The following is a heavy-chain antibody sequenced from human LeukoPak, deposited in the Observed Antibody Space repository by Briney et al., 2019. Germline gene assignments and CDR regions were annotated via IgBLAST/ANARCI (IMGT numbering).Heavy chain of an antibody. V-gene: IGHV7-4-1*02. D-gene: IGHD6-13*01. CDR2: INTNTGNP. J-gene: IGHJ3*02. CDR1: GYTFTSYA. CDR3: ARRQTGSWYFGAFDI. Sequence: ASVKVSCKASGYTFTSYAMNWVRQAPGQGLEWMGWINTNTGNPTYAQGFTGRFVFSLDTSVSTAYLQISSLKAEDTAVYSCARRQTGSWYFGAFDIWGQGTMVTVSS.